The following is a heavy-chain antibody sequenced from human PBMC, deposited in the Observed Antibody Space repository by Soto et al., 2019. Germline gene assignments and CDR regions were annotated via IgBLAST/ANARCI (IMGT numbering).Heavy chain of an antibody. V-gene: IGHV3-23*01. CDR2: VSGRGGRT. J-gene: IGHJ4*02. Sequence: GGSLRLSCAASGFTFRSYAMSWVRQAPGKGLDWVSTVSGRGGRTYYADSVKGRFTISRDNSKNALYLLLNSLRAEDTAIYYCAKDRSKGAVAGTSDFDSWGQGILVTVSS. CDR3: AKDRSKGAVAGTSDFDS. D-gene: IGHD6-19*01. CDR1: GFTFRSYA.